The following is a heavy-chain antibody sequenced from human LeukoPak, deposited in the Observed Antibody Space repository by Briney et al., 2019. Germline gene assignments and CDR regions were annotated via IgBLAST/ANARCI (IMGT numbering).Heavy chain of an antibody. D-gene: IGHD7-27*01. CDR2: ISPDGTKR. Sequence: QAGGSLRLSCAASGFGFSTFWMSWVRQSPGKGLEWVANISPDGTKRHYVDSVRGRFIVSRNNGKKSLYLEMKTLRLEDTAVFYCARVKARLTGPGAADRWGRGTLVVVSS. V-gene: IGHV3-7*01. CDR3: ARVKARLTGPGAADR. CDR1: GFGFSTFW. J-gene: IGHJ5*02.